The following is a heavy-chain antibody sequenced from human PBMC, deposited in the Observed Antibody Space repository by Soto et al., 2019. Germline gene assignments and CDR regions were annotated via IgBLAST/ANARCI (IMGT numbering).Heavy chain of an antibody. D-gene: IGHD2-15*01. CDR3: ARDCTGGSCFCIY. J-gene: IGHJ4*02. Sequence: ASVSVSCTPSGYTLTNYAISRVRRAPGQGPEWMRWINTYNGNSNYAQKFQGRVTMTTDTSTKTAYMELRSLTSDDTAVYYCARDCTGGSCFCIYWGQGTLVTVSS. CDR1: GYTLTNYA. CDR2: INTYNGNS. V-gene: IGHV1-18*01.